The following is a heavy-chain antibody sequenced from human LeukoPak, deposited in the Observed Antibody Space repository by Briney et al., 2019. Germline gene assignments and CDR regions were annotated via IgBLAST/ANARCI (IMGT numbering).Heavy chain of an antibody. Sequence: SETLSLTCTVSGGSISSYYWSWIRQTPGKGLEWIRYIYYSGSTNYNPSLKSRVTISVDTSKNQFSLKLSSVTAAHTAVYFCARHGASGSYLYYFDYWGQGTLVTVSS. V-gene: IGHV4-59*08. J-gene: IGHJ4*02. CDR3: ARHGASGSYLYYFDY. CDR2: IYYSGST. D-gene: IGHD1-26*01. CDR1: GGSISSYY.